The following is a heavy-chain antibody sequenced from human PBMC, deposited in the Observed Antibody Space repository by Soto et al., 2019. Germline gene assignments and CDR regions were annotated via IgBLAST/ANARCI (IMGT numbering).Heavy chain of an antibody. Sequence: GGSLRLSCAASGFTFSSYSMNWVRQAPGKGLEWVSYISSSSSTIYYADSVKGRFTISRDSAKNSLYLQMNSLRDEDTAVYYCARDRAQITMIVVVDYGMDVWGQGTTVTVSS. V-gene: IGHV3-48*02. CDR1: GFTFSSYS. J-gene: IGHJ6*02. CDR3: ARDRAQITMIVVVDYGMDV. CDR2: ISSSSSTI. D-gene: IGHD3-22*01.